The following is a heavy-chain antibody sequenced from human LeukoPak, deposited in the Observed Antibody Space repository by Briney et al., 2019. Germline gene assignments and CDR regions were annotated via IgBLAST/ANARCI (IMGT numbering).Heavy chain of an antibody. CDR3: ARGPGGYPYPFDY. D-gene: IGHD3-22*01. J-gene: IGHJ4*02. CDR1: GGSISSGSYY. V-gene: IGHV4-61*02. Sequence: PSETLSLTCTVSGGSISSGSYYWSWIRQPAGKGMEWIGRIYTSGSTNYNPSLKSRVTISVDTSKNQFSLKLSSVTAADTAVYYCARGPGGYPYPFDYWGQGTLVTVSS. CDR2: IYTSGST.